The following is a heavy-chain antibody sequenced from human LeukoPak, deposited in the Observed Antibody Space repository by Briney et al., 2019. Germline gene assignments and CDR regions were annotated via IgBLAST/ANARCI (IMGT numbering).Heavy chain of an antibody. J-gene: IGHJ4*02. Sequence: GGSLRLSCAASGFTFSSYGMHWVRQAPGKGLEWVAFIRYDGSNKYYADSVKGRFTISRDNSKNTLYVEMNSLRVEDTAVYYCARDGAYYYGSGSSYNGLDYWGQGTLVSVSS. D-gene: IGHD3-10*01. CDR2: IRYDGSNK. CDR1: GFTFSSYG. CDR3: ARDGAYYYGSGSSYNGLDY. V-gene: IGHV3-30*02.